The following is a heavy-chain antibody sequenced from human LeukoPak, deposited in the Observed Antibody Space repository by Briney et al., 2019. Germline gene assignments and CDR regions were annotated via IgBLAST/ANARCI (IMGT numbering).Heavy chain of an antibody. CDR3: AREVGGSAFDI. J-gene: IGHJ3*02. V-gene: IGHV3-53*04. D-gene: IGHD3-16*01. CDR1: GFTVSSNY. Sequence: GGSLRLSCAASGFTVSSNYMSWVRQAPGKGLEWVSIIYSGGSTYYADSVKGRFTISRHNSKNTLYLQMNSLRAEDTAVYYCAREVGGSAFDIWGQGTMLTVSS. CDR2: IYSGGST.